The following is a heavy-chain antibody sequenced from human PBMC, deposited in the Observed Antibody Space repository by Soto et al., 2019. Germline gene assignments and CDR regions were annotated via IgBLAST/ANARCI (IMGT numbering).Heavy chain of an antibody. CDR1: GGSFSGYY. CDR2: INHSGST. D-gene: IGHD3-10*01. Sequence: SETLSLTCAVYGGSFSGYYWSWIRQPPGKGLEWIGEINHSGSTNYNPSLKSRVTISVDTSKNQFSLKLSSVTAADTAVYYCARGPLRSMVRGVKAGMDVWGQGTTVTVSS. CDR3: ARGPLRSMVRGVKAGMDV. J-gene: IGHJ6*02. V-gene: IGHV4-34*01.